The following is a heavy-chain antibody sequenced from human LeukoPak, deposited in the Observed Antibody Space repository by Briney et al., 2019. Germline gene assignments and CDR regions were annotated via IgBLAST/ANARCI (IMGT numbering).Heavy chain of an antibody. CDR1: GGSISSSSYY. CDR3: ARDPGAWLVLQYYFDF. Sequence: SETLSLTCTVSGGSISSSSYYWGWIRQPPGKGLEWFGSIYYSGSTYYNPSLKSRVTISVDTSKNQFSLKLSSVTAADTAVYYCARDPGAWLVLQYYFDFWGQGTLVTVSS. J-gene: IGHJ4*02. D-gene: IGHD6-19*01. CDR2: IYYSGST. V-gene: IGHV4-39*02.